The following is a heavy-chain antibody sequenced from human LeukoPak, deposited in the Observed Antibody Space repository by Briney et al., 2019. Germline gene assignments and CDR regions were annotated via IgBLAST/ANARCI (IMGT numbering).Heavy chain of an antibody. CDR1: GFTFSTYS. J-gene: IGHJ4*02. CDR2: ISSSSNTI. Sequence: GGSLRLSCAASGFTFSTYSMNWVRQAPGKGLEWISYISSSSNTIYYADSVKGRFTISRDNAKNSLYLQMNSLRAEDTAVYYCARAAYGGNYDYWGQGILFTVSS. D-gene: IGHD4-17*01. CDR3: ARAAYGGNYDY. V-gene: IGHV3-48*01.